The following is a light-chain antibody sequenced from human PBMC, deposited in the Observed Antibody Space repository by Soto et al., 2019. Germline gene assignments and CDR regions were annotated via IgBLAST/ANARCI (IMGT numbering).Light chain of an antibody. CDR3: CSSTTSATYV. V-gene: IGLV2-14*03. CDR2: DVS. J-gene: IGLJ1*01. CDR1: SSDVGASNH. Sequence: QSALTQSASVSGSPGQSITISCTGTSSDVGASNHVSWYHQLPGKAPKLMIHDVSDRPSGVSNRFSGSKSGNTASLTISGLQAEDEADYYCCSSTTSATYVFGTGTKVTVL.